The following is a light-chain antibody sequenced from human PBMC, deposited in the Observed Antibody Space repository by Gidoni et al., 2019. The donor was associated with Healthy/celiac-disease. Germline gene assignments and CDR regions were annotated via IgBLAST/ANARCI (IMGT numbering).Light chain of an antibody. CDR1: QIVSSSY. V-gene: IGKV3-20*01. CDR2: GSS. J-gene: IGKJ3*01. Sequence: EIVLTQSPGTLSLSPGERATLSFRSSQIVSSSYLDWLQQKPVQAPSLLIYGSSSRATGIPDRCSGSGSLTSFTLTISILEPEYVAVYFCQQYGSSPKTFGPXTKVEIK. CDR3: QQYGSSPKT.